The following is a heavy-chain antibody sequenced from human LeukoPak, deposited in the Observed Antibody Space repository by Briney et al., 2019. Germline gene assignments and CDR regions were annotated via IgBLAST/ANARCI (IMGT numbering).Heavy chain of an antibody. J-gene: IGHJ4*02. V-gene: IGHV4-4*02. CDR3: ARGPPDGDYFDY. CDR1: GGSITSTNY. Sequence: SETLSLTCGVSGGSITSTNYWTWVRQPPGKGLEWIGEVNLQGSTNYNPSLMGRVAISVDMSENHISLQLTSVTAADTAVYYCARGPPDGDYFDYWGQGTLVTVSS. D-gene: IGHD4-17*01. CDR2: VNLQGST.